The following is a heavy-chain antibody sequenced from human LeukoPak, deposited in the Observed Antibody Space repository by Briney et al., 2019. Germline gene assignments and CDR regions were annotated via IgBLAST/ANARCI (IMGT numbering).Heavy chain of an antibody. J-gene: IGHJ3*02. V-gene: IGHV1-2*02. CDR2: INPNSGGT. CDR1: GYTFTGYY. Sequence: VSVKVSCKASGYTFTGYYMHWVRQAPGQGLEWMGWINPNSGGTNYAQKFQGRVTMTRDTSISTAYMELSRLRSDDTAVYYCARDSCSSTSCYPYAFDIWGQGTMVTVSS. D-gene: IGHD2-2*01. CDR3: ARDSCSSTSCYPYAFDI.